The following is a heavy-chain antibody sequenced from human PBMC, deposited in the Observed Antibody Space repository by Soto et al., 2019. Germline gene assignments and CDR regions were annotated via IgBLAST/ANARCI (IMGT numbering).Heavy chain of an antibody. J-gene: IGHJ4*02. CDR2: IIPIFGTA. CDR1: GGTFSSYA. Sequence: SVTVSCTASGGTFSSYAISWVRQAPGQGLEWMGGIIPIFGTANYAQKFQGRVTITADESTSTAYMELSSLRSEDTAVYYCASRIAAAGTQNYVDYWGQGTLVTVS. CDR3: ASRIAAAGTQNYVDY. V-gene: IGHV1-69*13. D-gene: IGHD6-13*01.